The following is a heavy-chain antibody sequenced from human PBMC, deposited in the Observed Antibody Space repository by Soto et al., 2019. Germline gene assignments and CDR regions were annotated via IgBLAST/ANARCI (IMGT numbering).Heavy chain of an antibody. CDR3: TREKFDP. J-gene: IGHJ5*02. CDR2: MKTDGSST. Sequence: EVQLVESGGGLVQPGGSLRLSCAASGFTFSSYWMHWVRQAPGKGLVWVSRMKTDGSSTNYADSVKGRFTISRDNAKNMLYLQMNSLRPEDTAVYYCTREKFDPWGQGTLVTVSS. CDR1: GFTFSSYW. V-gene: IGHV3-74*01.